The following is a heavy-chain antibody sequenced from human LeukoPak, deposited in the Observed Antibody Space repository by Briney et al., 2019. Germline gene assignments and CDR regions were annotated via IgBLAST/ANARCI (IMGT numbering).Heavy chain of an antibody. CDR3: ARELRVGFGALIGPFDL. J-gene: IGHJ3*01. CDR2: IGRTDNRV. D-gene: IGHD3-16*01. V-gene: IGHV3-48*03. Sequence: GGSLRLSCEASEFTLNTIPMTWVRQAPGKGLEWVSYIGRTDNRVYYADSVKGRFTISRDTGTNSIYLHLPSLRADDTAIYYCARELRVGFGALIGPFDLWGQGTVVTVSP. CDR1: EFTLNTIP.